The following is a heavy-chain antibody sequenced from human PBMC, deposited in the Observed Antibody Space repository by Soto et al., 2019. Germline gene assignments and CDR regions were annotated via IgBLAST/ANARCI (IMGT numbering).Heavy chain of an antibody. V-gene: IGHV2-5*02. CDR2: IYWDDDK. CDR3: AHRRRFCSGNSCYSIWFDP. Sequence: QITLKESGPTLVKPTQTLTLTCTFSGFSLSTSGVGVGWIRQPPGKALEGLALIYWDDDKRYSPSLKSRLTITKDTSKNQVVLTMTNMDPVDTATYYCAHRRRFCSGNSCYSIWFDPGAREPWSPSPQ. CDR1: GFSLSTSGVG. J-gene: IGHJ5*02. D-gene: IGHD2-15*01.